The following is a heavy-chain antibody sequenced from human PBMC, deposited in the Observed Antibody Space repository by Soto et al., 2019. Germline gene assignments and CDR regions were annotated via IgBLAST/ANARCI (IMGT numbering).Heavy chain of an antibody. CDR1: GGTFSSYA. Sequence: GASVKVSCKASGGTFSSYAISWVRQAPGQGLEWMGGIIPIFGTANYAQKFQGRVTITADKSTSTAYMELSSLRSEDTAVYYCARVSVGAIPNWFDPWGQGTLVTVSS. CDR2: IIPIFGTA. J-gene: IGHJ5*02. V-gene: IGHV1-69*06. CDR3: ARVSVGAIPNWFDP. D-gene: IGHD1-26*01.